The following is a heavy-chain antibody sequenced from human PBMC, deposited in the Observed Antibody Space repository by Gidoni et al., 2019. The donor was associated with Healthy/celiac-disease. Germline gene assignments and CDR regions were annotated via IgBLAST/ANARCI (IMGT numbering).Heavy chain of an antibody. CDR1: GGSISSSSYY. D-gene: IGHD6-13*01. CDR2: IYYSGST. Sequence: QLQLQESGPGLVKPSETLSLTCTISGGSISSSSYYWGWIRQPPGKGLEWIVSIYYSGSTYYNPSLKSRVTISVDTPKNQFSLKLSSVTAADTAVYYCARHVYSSSWYFDYWGQGTLVTVSS. J-gene: IGHJ4*02. CDR3: ARHVYSSSWYFDY. V-gene: IGHV4-39*01.